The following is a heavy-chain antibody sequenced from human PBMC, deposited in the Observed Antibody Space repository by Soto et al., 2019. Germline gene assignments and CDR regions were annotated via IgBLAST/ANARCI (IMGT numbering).Heavy chain of an antibody. J-gene: IGHJ4*02. CDR1: GFAFRDFS. CDR3: AREGSLWGFDS. D-gene: IGHD3-10*01. CDR2: ISSTSTFI. V-gene: IGHV3-21*01. Sequence: GGSLRLSCAASGFAFRDFSMNWVRQAPGRALEWVSSISSTSTFIFYADSVKGRFTISSDNAKNSLFLQMSSLGADDTAVYYCAREGSLWGFDSWGQGTLVTVSS.